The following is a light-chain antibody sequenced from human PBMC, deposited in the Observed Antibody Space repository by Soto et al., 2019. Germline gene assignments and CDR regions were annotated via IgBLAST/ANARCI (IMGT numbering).Light chain of an antibody. CDR3: QQYNSYSWT. CDR2: DAS. Sequence: MTQSPSSLSVSAGERATISCQASQDISNYLNWYQQKPGKAPKLLIYDASSLESGVPSRFSGSGSGTEFPLTISSLQPDDFATYYCQQYNSYSWTFGQGTKV. V-gene: IGKV1-5*01. CDR1: QDISNY. J-gene: IGKJ1*01.